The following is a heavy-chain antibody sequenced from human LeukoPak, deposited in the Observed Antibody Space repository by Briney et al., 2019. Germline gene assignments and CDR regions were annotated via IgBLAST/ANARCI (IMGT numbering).Heavy chain of an antibody. CDR2: SRNKLNSYTA. CDR3: ARDFYSFASGWSPMWY. J-gene: IGHJ4*02. Sequence: QAGGSLRLSCVASGFTLSDHYMDWVRQAPGKGLEWVGRSRNKLNSYTAEYAASMKGRFSISRDESKNLLYLQMNSLKTEDTAVYFCARDFYSFASGWSPMWYWGQGTLVTVSS. D-gene: IGHD6-19*01. CDR1: GFTLSDHY. V-gene: IGHV3-72*01.